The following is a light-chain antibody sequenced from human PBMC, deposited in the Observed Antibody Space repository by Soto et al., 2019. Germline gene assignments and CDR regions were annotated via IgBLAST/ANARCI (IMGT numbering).Light chain of an antibody. J-gene: IGLJ2*01. Sequence: SYELTQPPSMSVSPGQTATITCFGDRLGTKYVSWYQHHSGQSPVLVIYQHSKRPSGIPERFSGSKSGNTATLTIRGTQAMDEAAYYCQAWDSSTVIFGGGTKLTVL. CDR1: RLGTKY. CDR3: QAWDSSTVI. CDR2: QHS. V-gene: IGLV3-1*01.